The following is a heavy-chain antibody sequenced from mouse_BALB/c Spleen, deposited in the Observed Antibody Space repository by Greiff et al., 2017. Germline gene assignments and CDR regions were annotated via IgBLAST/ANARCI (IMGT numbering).Heavy chain of an antibody. D-gene: IGHD1-1*01. CDR3: VRRSSTVEAWFAY. V-gene: IGHV10-1*02. CDR1: GFTFNTYA. Sequence: EVQLVESGGGLVQPKGSLKLSCAASGFTFNTYAMNWVRQAPGKGLEWVARIRSKSNNYATYYADSVKDRFTISRDDSQSMLYLQMNNLKTEDTAMYYCVRRSSTVEAWFAYWGQGTLVTVSA. J-gene: IGHJ3*01. CDR2: IRSKSNNYAT.